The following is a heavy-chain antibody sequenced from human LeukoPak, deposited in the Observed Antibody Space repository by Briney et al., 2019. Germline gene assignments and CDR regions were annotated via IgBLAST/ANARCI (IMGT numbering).Heavy chain of an antibody. CDR3: AVRGQGRDDAFDI. D-gene: IGHD5-24*01. CDR1: GGSISSYY. J-gene: IGHJ3*02. Sequence: SETLSLTCTVSGGSISSYYWSWIRQPPGRGLEWIGYIYYSGSTNYNPSLKSRVTISVDTSKNQFSLKLSSVTAADTAVYYCAVRGQGRDDAFDIWGQGTMVTVSS. V-gene: IGHV4-59*01. CDR2: IYYSGST.